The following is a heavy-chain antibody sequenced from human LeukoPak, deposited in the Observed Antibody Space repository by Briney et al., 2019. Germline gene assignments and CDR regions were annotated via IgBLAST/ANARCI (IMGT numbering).Heavy chain of an antibody. J-gene: IGHJ4*02. D-gene: IGHD6-19*01. Sequence: PSETLSLTCTVSGGSISSYYWSWLRQPPGKGLEWIGYIYYSGSTNYNPSLKSRVTISVDTSKNQFSLKLSSVTAADTAVYYCARGEIAVAGYFDYWGQGTLVTVSS. CDR1: GGSISSYY. CDR2: IYYSGST. CDR3: ARGEIAVAGYFDY. V-gene: IGHV4-59*01.